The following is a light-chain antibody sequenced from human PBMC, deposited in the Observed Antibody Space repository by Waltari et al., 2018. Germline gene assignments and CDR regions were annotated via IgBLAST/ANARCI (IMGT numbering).Light chain of an antibody. V-gene: IGLV3-21*02. CDR2: GDT. CDR3: HVWDASRDHVV. Sequence: SYVLTQPPSVSVAPGETARITCAGNQIERKHVHSYPQRPGQAPVLVGYGDTDRPSGSPGRFSGSNSGDTATLTISRVEAGDEADYYCHVWDASRDHVVFGGGTKLTVL. CDR1: QIERKH. J-gene: IGLJ2*01.